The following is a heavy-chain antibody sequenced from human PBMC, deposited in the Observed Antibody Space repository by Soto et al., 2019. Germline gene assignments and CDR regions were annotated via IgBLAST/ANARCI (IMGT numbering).Heavy chain of an antibody. CDR3: ARGARYTAFRGEMDY. J-gene: IGHJ4*02. D-gene: IGHD5-18*01. CDR2: IWYDGSNK. V-gene: IGHV3-33*01. CDR1: GFTFSIYG. Sequence: QVQLVESGGGVVQPGRSLRLSCAASGFTFSIYGMPWVRQAPGKGLEWVAVIWYDGSNKYYADSVKGRFTISRDNSKNTLYMQMNSLRAEDTAVYYCARGARYTAFRGEMDYWGQGTLVTVSS.